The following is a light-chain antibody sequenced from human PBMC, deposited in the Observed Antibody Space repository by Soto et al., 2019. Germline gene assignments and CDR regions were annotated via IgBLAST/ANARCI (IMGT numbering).Light chain of an antibody. Sequence: LTQPASVSGSPGQSITISCTGTSSDVGIYNYVSWYQQHPGKAPKLMIYQVTNRPSGVSNRFSGSKSGNTASLTISGLQAEDEADYYCSSYTGSTNYVFGTGTKVTVL. J-gene: IGLJ1*01. V-gene: IGLV2-14*01. CDR3: SSYTGSTNYV. CDR2: QVT. CDR1: SSDVGIYNY.